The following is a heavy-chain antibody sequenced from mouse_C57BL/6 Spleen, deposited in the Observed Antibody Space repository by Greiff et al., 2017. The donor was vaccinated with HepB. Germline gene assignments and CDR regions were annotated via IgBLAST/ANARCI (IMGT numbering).Heavy chain of an antibody. V-gene: IGHV1-26*01. J-gene: IGHJ4*01. CDR2: INPNNGGT. D-gene: IGHD1-1*01. CDR3: ESDGSSTGAMDD. CDR1: GYTFTDYY. Sequence: VQLQQSGPELVKPGASVKISCKASGYTFTDYYMNWVKQSHGKSLEWIGDINPNNGGTSYNQKFKGKATLTVDKSSSTAYMELRSLTSEDSAVYYRESDGSSTGAMDDWGQGTTVTVSS.